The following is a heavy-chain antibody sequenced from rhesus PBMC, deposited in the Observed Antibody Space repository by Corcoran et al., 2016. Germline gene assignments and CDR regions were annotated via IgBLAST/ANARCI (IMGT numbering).Heavy chain of an antibody. D-gene: IGHD2-21*01. J-gene: IGHJ4*01. CDR2: SNGNSGTT. V-gene: IGHV4-80*01. Sequence: QVQLQESGPGLVQPSETLSLPCAVPGGSLRLYWGTWIRPPPGMGPEWIGESNGNSGTTNYNPSLKSRVTISKDASKNQFSLKLRSVTAADTAVYYCARDALYGSGSYYFDYWGQGVLVTVSS. CDR3: ARDALYGSGSYYFDY. CDR1: GGSLRLYW.